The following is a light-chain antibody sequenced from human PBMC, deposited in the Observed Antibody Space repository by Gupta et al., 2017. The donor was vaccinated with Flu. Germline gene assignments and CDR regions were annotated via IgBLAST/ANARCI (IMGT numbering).Light chain of an antibody. J-gene: IGLJ1*01. V-gene: IGLV2-11*01. CDR3: CAYAGRSTYV. CDR2: DVS. CDR1: SSDVGAYDY. Sequence: QSALPQPRSVSGSPGQSVTISCTGTSSDVGAYDYVSWYQQEPGKAPKFIIYDVSTRPPGVPDRFSGSKSGSTASLTISGLQAEDEADYFCCAYAGRSTYVFGSATKVTVL.